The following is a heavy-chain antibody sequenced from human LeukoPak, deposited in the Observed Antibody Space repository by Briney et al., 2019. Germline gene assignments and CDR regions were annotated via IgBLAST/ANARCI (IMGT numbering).Heavy chain of an antibody. Sequence: SQTLSLTCTVSGGSISSGGYYWSWIRQPPGKGLEWIGYIYHSGSTYYNPSLKSRVTISVDRSKNQFSLKLSSVTAADTAVYYCALSSGWYGDWFGPWGQGTLVTVSS. CDR2: IYHSGST. CDR1: GGSISSGGYY. J-gene: IGHJ5*02. D-gene: IGHD6-13*01. CDR3: ALSSGWYGDWFGP. V-gene: IGHV4-30-2*01.